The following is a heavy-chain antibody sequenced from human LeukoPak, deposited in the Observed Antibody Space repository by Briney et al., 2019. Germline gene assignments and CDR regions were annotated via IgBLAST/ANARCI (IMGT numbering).Heavy chain of an antibody. Sequence: PGGSLRLSCVASGFTFGSYWMHWVRQAPGKGLVWVSRINGDGSSTAYADSVKGRFTISRDNAKNTLYLQMNSLTAEDTAVYYCARVLEAAAFDYWGQGTLVTVSS. J-gene: IGHJ4*02. V-gene: IGHV3-74*01. CDR2: INGDGSST. CDR3: ARVLEAAAFDY. CDR1: GFTFGSYW. D-gene: IGHD6-13*01.